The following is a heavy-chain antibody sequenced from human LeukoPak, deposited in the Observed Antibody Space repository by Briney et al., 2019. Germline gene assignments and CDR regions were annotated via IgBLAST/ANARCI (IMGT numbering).Heavy chain of an antibody. J-gene: IGHJ4*02. Sequence: GGSLRLSCAASGFTFSSYSMNWVRQAPGEGLEWVSYISSSSSTIYYADSVKGRFTISRDNAKNSLYLQMNSLRAEDTAVYYCARDRRYGSGSYEDYWGQGTLVTVSS. CDR2: ISSSSSTI. D-gene: IGHD3-10*01. CDR1: GFTFSSYS. CDR3: ARDRRYGSGSYEDY. V-gene: IGHV3-48*04.